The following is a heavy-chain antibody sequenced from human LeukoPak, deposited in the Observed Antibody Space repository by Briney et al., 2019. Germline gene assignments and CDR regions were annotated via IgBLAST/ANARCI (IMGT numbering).Heavy chain of an antibody. CDR3: AKDLLEQQLPNNWFDP. J-gene: IGHJ5*02. Sequence: GGSLRLSCAASGFTFSSYAMSWVRQAPGKGLEWVSAISGNGGSTYYADSVKGRFTISRDNSKNTLYLQMNSLRAEDTAVYYCAKDLLEQQLPNNWFDPWGQGTLVTVSS. CDR2: ISGNGGST. D-gene: IGHD6-13*01. CDR1: GFTFSSYA. V-gene: IGHV3-23*01.